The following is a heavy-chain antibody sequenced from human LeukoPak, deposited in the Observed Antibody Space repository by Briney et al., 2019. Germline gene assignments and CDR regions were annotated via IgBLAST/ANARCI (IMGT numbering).Heavy chain of an antibody. J-gene: IGHJ5*02. CDR1: GGSFSGYY. CDR3: APCVVNWFDP. D-gene: IGHD2-15*01. CDR2: INHSGST. Sequence: SETLSLTCAVYGGSFSGYYWSWIRQPPGKGLEWIGEINHSGSTNYNPSLKSRVTISVDTFKNQFSLKLSSVTAADTAVYYCAPCVVNWFDPWGQGTLVTVSS. V-gene: IGHV4-34*01.